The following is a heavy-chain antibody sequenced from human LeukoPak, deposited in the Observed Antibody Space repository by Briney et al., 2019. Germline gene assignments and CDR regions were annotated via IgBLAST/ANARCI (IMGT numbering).Heavy chain of an antibody. V-gene: IGHV3-48*03. D-gene: IGHD2-2*01. J-gene: IGHJ1*01. Sequence: PGGSLRLSCAASGFTFSSYEMNWVRQAPGKGLEWVSYISSSGSTIYYADSVKGRFTISRDNAKNSLYLQMNSLRAEDTAVYYCARPAPASYFQHWGQGTLVTVSS. CDR3: ARPAPASYFQH. CDR2: ISSSGSTI. CDR1: GFTFSSYE.